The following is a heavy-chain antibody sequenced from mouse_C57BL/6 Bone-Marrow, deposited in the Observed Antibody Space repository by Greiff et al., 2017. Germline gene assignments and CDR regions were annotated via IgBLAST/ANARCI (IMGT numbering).Heavy chain of an antibody. V-gene: IGHV1-59*01. CDR3: ARFHYFDY. CDR1: GYTFTSYW. J-gene: IGHJ2*01. Sequence: QVQLQQPGAELVRPGTSVKLSCKASGYTFTSYWMHWVKQRPGQGLEWIGVIDPSDSYTNYNQKFKGKATLTVDTSSSTAYMPLSSLTSEDSAVYYCARFHYFDYWGQGTTLTVSS. CDR2: IDPSDSYT.